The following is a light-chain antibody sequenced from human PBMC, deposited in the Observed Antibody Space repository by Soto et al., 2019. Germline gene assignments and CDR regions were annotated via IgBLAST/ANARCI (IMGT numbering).Light chain of an antibody. Sequence: QSALTQPASVSGSPGQSITISCSGTSSDVGRYNYVSWYQQHPGTAPKLMIYEVSNRPSGVSNRFSGSKSGDTASLTISGLQAEDEADYYCSSYTSTFTDVFGAGTQLTVL. V-gene: IGLV2-14*01. CDR3: SSYTSTFTDV. CDR2: EVS. J-gene: IGLJ7*01. CDR1: SSDVGRYNY.